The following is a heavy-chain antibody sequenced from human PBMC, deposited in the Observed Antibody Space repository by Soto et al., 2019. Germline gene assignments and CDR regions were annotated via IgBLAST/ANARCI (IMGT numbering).Heavy chain of an antibody. Sequence: AGVLRLSCAASGFTFSSYPINWVRQAPGKGLEWVSTISGSGSRTYYGDTVQGRFTISRDNSKNTLYLQMNSLRAEDTAVYYCAKVNTIFGMEYYYYGMDVWGQGTTVTVSS. CDR2: ISGSGSRT. J-gene: IGHJ6*02. CDR3: AKVNTIFGMEYYYYGMDV. CDR1: GFTFSSYP. V-gene: IGHV3-23*01. D-gene: IGHD3-3*01.